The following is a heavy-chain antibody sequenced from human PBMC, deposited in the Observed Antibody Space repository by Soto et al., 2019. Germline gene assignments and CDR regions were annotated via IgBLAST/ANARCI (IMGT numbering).Heavy chain of an antibody. Sequence: TGGSLRLSCASSGFTFNSYGMNWVRQAPGKGLEWVAVIWYDGSNKYYADSVKGRFTISRDNSKNTLYLQMNSLRAEDTAVYYCAQQLVFRGRRAFDYWGQGALVTVSS. V-gene: IGHV3-33*01. D-gene: IGHD6-13*01. CDR2: IWYDGSNK. CDR1: GFTFNSYG. J-gene: IGHJ4*02. CDR3: AQQLVFRGRRAFDY.